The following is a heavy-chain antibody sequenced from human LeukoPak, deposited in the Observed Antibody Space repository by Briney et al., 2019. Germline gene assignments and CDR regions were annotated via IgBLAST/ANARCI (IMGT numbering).Heavy chain of an antibody. CDR2: ISTYNGNT. J-gene: IGHJ4*02. CDR3: AKDRWRDGSSSFDN. V-gene: IGHV1-18*01. D-gene: IGHD6-6*01. Sequence: GASVKVSCKASGYTFTSYSLNWVRQAPGQGLEWMGWISTYNGNTNYAEKLQGRVTMTTDTSTSTAYIELRNLRSDDTAVYYCAKDRWRDGSSSFDNWGQGTLVTVSS. CDR1: GYTFTSYS.